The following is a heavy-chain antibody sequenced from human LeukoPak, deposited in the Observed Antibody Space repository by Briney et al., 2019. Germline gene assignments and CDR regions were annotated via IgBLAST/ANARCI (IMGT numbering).Heavy chain of an antibody. J-gene: IGHJ6*03. CDR3: AKDPYSSLSRYGYMDV. CDR1: GFTFDDYA. CDR2: ISWNSGSI. Sequence: GGSLRLSCAASGFTFDDYAMHWVRQAPGKGLEWVSGISWNSGSIGYADSVKGRFTISRDNAKNSLYLQMNSLRAEDTAFYYCAKDPYSSLSRYGYMDVWGKGTTVTVSS. D-gene: IGHD6-19*01. V-gene: IGHV3-9*01.